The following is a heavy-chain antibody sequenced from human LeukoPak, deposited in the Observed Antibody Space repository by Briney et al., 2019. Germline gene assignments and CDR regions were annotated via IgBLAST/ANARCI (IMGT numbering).Heavy chain of an antibody. J-gene: IGHJ4*02. CDR1: GFTFSSYA. Sequence: PGGSLRLSCAASGFTFSSYAMHWVRQAPGKGLEWVAVISYDGSNKYYADSVKGRFTISRDNSKNTLYLQMNSLRAEDTAVYYCARDLIPGGVRFLEWLLYRYSPFDHWGQGTLVTVSS. CDR3: ARDLIPGGVRFLEWLLYRYSPFDH. D-gene: IGHD3-3*01. CDR2: ISYDGSNK. V-gene: IGHV3-30*04.